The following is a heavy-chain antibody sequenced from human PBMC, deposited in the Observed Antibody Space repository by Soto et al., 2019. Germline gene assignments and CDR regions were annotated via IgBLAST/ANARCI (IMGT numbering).Heavy chain of an antibody. Sequence: EVQLVETGGGLIQPGGSLRLSCAASGFTVSSNYMSWVRQAPGKGLEWVSVIYSGGSTYYADSVKGRFTISRDNSKNTLYLQMNSLSAEDTDVYYCARDTGSGCYDYWGQGTLVTVSS. J-gene: IGHJ4*02. CDR2: IYSGGST. CDR1: GFTVSSNY. CDR3: ARDTGSGCYDY. V-gene: IGHV3-53*02. D-gene: IGHD6-19*01.